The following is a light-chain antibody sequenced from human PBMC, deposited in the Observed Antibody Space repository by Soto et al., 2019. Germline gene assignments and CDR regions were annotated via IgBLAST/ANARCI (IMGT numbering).Light chain of an antibody. CDR3: QQRTNWT. CDR1: QSVSATY. J-gene: IGKJ1*01. V-gene: IGKV3-11*01. CDR2: DAS. Sequence: FVLTQSPGTLSLSPWERATLSCRASQSVSATYLAWYQQKPGQAPRLLIYDASNRATGIPARFSGSGSGTDFTLTISSLEPEDFAVYYCQQRTNWTFGQGTKVDIK.